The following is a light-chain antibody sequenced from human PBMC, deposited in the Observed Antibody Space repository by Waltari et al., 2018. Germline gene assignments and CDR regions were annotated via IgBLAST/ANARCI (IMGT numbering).Light chain of an antibody. V-gene: IGKV3D-15*01. CDR2: DAS. CDR3: HQETNWSLT. Sequence: EIVMTQSPATLSLSPGERVTLSCRASQSVSTSLAWYHQKPGQPPRLLIYDASHRATGIPDRFSGSGSGTDCTLTISRLEPEDGGLYFCHQETNWSLTFGPGSKLDI. J-gene: IGKJ3*01. CDR1: QSVSTS.